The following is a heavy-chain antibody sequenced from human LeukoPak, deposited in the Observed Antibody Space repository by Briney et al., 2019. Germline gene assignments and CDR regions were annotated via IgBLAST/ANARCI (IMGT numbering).Heavy chain of an antibody. Sequence: SETLSLTCTVSGGSISSYYWSWIRQPPGKGLEWIGYVYYSGSTNYNPSLKSRVTISVDTSKNQFSLKLRPVTAADTAVYYCARGVVIAPQTFDYWGQGTLVTVSS. CDR2: VYYSGST. J-gene: IGHJ4*02. CDR3: ARGVVIAPQTFDY. CDR1: GGSISSYY. D-gene: IGHD2-21*01. V-gene: IGHV4-59*01.